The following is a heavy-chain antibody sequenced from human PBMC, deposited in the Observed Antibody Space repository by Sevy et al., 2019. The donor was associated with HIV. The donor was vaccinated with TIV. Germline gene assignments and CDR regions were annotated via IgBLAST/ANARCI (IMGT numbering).Heavy chain of an antibody. CDR3: ARLDGGAMGYKGFDY. V-gene: IGHV1-8*01. Sequence: ASVKVSCKASGYTFTSHDINWVRQATGQGLEWMGWMNPNSGNTGYAQKFQGRVTMTRNTSISTAYMELSSLRSEDTAVYYCARLDGGAMGYKGFDYWGQGTLVTVSS. CDR1: GYTFTSHD. D-gene: IGHD2-15*01. CDR2: MNPNSGNT. J-gene: IGHJ4*02.